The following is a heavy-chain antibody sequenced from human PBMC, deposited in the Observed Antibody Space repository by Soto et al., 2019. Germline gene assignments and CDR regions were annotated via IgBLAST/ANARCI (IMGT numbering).Heavy chain of an antibody. CDR1: GFTFSSYA. CDR2: ISGSGGST. J-gene: IGHJ4*02. Sequence: VGSLRLSCAASGFTFSSYAMSWVRQAPGKGLEWVSAISGSGGSTYYADSVKGRFTISRDNSKNTLHLQMNSLRAEDTAVYYCAKDLVITMIVVAPGYWGQGTLVTVSS. CDR3: AKDLVITMIVVAPGY. D-gene: IGHD3-22*01. V-gene: IGHV3-23*01.